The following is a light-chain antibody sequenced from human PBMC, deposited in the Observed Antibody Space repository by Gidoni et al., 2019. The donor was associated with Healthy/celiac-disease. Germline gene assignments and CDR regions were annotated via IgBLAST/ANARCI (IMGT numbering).Light chain of an antibody. CDR3: SSYTSSSTVV. J-gene: IGLJ2*01. Sequence: QSALTQHASVSVSPGQSITISCTGTSSDVGGYKYVSRYPQHPGKAPKLTIYEVSNRPSGVSNRFSGSKSGNTASLTSSELQDEDEADYYCSSYTSSSTVVFGGGTKLTVL. CDR1: SSDVGGYKY. V-gene: IGLV2-14*01. CDR2: EVS.